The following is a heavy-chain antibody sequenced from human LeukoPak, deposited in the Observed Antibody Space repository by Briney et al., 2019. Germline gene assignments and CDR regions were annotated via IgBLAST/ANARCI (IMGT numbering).Heavy chain of an antibody. V-gene: IGHV3-23*01. Sequence: PGGSLRLSCAASGFTFSGYVVTWVRQAPGKGLEWVSSINGGGDSTYYADSMKGRFTISRDNAKNSLYLQMNSLRAEDTAVYYCARDQKLGYYFDYWGQGTLVTVSS. J-gene: IGHJ4*02. D-gene: IGHD3-16*01. CDR3: ARDQKLGYYFDY. CDR2: INGGGDST. CDR1: GFTFSGYV.